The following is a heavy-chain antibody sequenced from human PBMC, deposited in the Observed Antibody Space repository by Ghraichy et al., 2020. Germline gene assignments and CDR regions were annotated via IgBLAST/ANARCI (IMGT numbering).Heavy chain of an antibody. V-gene: IGHV1-69*04. D-gene: IGHD2-2*01. CDR1: GGTFSSYT. Sequence: SVKVSCKASGGTFSSYTISWVRQAPGQGLEWMGRIIPILGIANYAQKFQGRVTITADKSTSTAYMELSSLRSEDTAVYYCAREIQNIVVVPAARINNWFDPWGQGTLVTVSS. CDR2: IIPILGIA. CDR3: AREIQNIVVVPAARINNWFDP. J-gene: IGHJ5*02.